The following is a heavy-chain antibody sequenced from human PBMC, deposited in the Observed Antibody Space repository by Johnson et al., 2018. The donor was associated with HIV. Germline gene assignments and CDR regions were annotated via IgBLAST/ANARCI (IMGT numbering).Heavy chain of an antibody. D-gene: IGHD5-24*01. CDR2: ISYDGSNK. V-gene: IGHV3-30*03. J-gene: IGHJ3*02. CDR3: ARACRDGYTCDAFDS. Sequence: QVQLVESGGGVVRPGGSLRLSCAASGFTFDDYGMSWVRQAPGKGLEWVAVISYDGSNKYYADSVKGRFTISRDNSKNTLYLQMNSLRAEDTAVYYCARACRDGYTCDAFDSWGQGTIVTVSS. CDR1: GFTFDDYG.